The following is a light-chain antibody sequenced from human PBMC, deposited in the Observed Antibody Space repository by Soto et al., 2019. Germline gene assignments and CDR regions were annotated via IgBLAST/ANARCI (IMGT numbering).Light chain of an antibody. CDR1: SSDVGGYNY. J-gene: IGLJ1*01. V-gene: IGLV2-14*01. CDR2: EVS. Sequence: QSALTQPASVSGSPGQSITISCTGTSSDVGGYNYVSWYQHHPGKAPKVMIYEVSNRPSGVSNRFSGSKSGNTASLTISGLQAEDEADYYCGSYTSFSILYVFGTGTKLTVL. CDR3: GSYTSFSILYV.